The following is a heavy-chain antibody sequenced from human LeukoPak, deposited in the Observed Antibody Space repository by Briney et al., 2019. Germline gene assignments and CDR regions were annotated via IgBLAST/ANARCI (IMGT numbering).Heavy chain of an antibody. D-gene: IGHD3-9*01. Sequence: SETLSLTCAVSGGSISSSNWWSWVLQPPGKGLEWIGEIYHSGSTNYNPSLKSRVTISVDKSKNQFSLKLSSVTAADTAVYYCARHGTGYDILTGYYFLGCFDYWGQETLVTVSS. V-gene: IGHV4-4*02. CDR1: GGSISSSNW. J-gene: IGHJ4*02. CDR3: ARHGTGYDILTGYYFLGCFDY. CDR2: IYHSGST.